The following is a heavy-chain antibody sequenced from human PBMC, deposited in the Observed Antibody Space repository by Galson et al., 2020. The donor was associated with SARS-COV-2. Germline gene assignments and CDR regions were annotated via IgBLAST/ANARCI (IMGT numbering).Heavy chain of an antibody. CDR2: AFGGDTT. J-gene: IGHJ4*02. CDR1: GFTFTTYA. Sequence: GGSLRLSCVASGFTFTTYAMSWVRQAPGKGLECISVAFGGDTTYYSDSVKGRFTISRDNSKNTVYLQMNSLRPDDTAIYYCAKIAEVAVFDYWGQGALVTVSS. D-gene: IGHD6-13*01. V-gene: IGHV3-23*03. CDR3: AKIAEVAVFDY.